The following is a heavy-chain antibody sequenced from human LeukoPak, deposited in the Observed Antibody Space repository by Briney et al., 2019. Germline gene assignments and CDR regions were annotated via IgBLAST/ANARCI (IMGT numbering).Heavy chain of an antibody. J-gene: IGHJ5*02. CDR2: IWYDRSHN. D-gene: IGHD2-2*01. CDR3: AKDLIIVVVPAGMDP. CDR1: GFTFSSHR. V-gene: IGHV3-33*06. Sequence: PGGSLTLPCAASGFTFSSHRKHWVRHPPDKGLDWVAIIWYDRSHNIYADSVKGRFPISRDNSKNTLYLQMNSLGAEDTAVYYCAKDLIIVVVPAGMDPWGQGTLVTVSS.